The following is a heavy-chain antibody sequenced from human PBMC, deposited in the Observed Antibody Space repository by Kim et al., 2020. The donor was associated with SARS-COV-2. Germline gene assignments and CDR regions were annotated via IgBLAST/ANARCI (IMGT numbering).Heavy chain of an antibody. D-gene: IGHD3-10*01. V-gene: IGHV3-30*04. CDR2: ISYDVSNK. CDR1: GFIFSSYP. CDR3: ASSTEPLVLGGLDV. Sequence: GGSLRLSCAATGFIFSSYPMHWVRQAPGKGLEWVATISYDVSNKHYADSVRGRFTISRDNSKNTRYLQMNGLRPEDTAVYYCASSTEPLVLGGLDVWGQG. J-gene: IGHJ6*02.